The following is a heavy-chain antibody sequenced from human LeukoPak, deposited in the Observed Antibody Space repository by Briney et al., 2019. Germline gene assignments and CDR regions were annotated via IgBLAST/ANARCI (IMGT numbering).Heavy chain of an antibody. CDR3: AKPATSILIYFDS. V-gene: IGHV3-49*03. CDR1: GFTFPDYL. J-gene: IGHJ4*02. Sequence: GGSLRLSCTASGFTFPDYLMSWFRQAPGKGLEWVGFIRSKTYGGTTEYAASVKGRFTISRDDSKRIAYLQMNSLETEDTAVYYCAKPATSILIYFDSWGQGILVTVSS. CDR2: IRSKTYGGTT. D-gene: IGHD2-2*01.